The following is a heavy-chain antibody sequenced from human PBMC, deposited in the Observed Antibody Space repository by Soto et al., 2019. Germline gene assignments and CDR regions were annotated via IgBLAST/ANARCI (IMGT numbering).Heavy chain of an antibody. J-gene: IGHJ4*02. V-gene: IGHV1-18*01. D-gene: IGHD4-4*01. CDR1: GYTFTSYG. CDR3: ARDMTTVTTLSSPPQNY. CDR2: ISAYNGNT. Sequence: QVQLVQSGAEVKKPGASVKVSCKASGYTFTSYGISWVRQAPGQGLEWMGWISAYNGNTNYAQKLQGRVTMTTDTSTRTGYMELRSLRSDDTAVYYCARDMTTVTTLSSPPQNYWGQGTLVTVSS.